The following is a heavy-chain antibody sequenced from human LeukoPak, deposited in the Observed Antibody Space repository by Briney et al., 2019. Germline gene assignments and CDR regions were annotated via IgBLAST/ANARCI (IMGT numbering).Heavy chain of an antibody. J-gene: IGHJ6*03. D-gene: IGHD3-16*01. Sequence: SETLSLTCAVSNYPITSDYYWVWIRQPPGQGLEWIGQIFHSGIAHDNPSLKSRATMSVDTSRSQFSVNLNSVPAADTAVYFCGRAGFGTAYNRFYYYMDVWGKGTTVTVSS. V-gene: IGHV4-38-2*01. CDR2: IFHSGIA. CDR3: GRAGFGTAYNRFYYYMDV. CDR1: NYPITSDYY.